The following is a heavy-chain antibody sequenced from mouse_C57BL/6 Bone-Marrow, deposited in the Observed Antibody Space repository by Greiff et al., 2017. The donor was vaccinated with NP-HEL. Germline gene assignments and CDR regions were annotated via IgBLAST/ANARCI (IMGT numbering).Heavy chain of an antibody. V-gene: IGHV1-64*01. CDR1: GYTFTSYW. CDR2: IHPNSGST. CDR3: AIGTTVVCGY. Sequence: QVQLQQPGAELVKPGASVKLSRKASGYTFTSYWMHWVKQRPGQGLEWIGMIHPNSGSTNYNEKFKSKATLTGNKSSSKAYMQLSSLTSEDSAVYYCAIGTTVVCGYWGRRALVTVSA. D-gene: IGHD1-1*01. J-gene: IGHJ3*02.